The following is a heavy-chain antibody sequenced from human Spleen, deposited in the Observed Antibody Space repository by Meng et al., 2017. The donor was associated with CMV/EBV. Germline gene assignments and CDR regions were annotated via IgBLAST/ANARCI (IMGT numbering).Heavy chain of an antibody. V-gene: IGHV1-69*05. Sequence: SVQVSCKASGGTFSSYAISWVRQAPGQGLEWMGGIIPIFGTANYAQKFQGRVTITTDESTSTAYMELSSLRSEDTAVYYCARAGLSGYDYNDAFDIWGQGTMVTVSS. J-gene: IGHJ3*02. D-gene: IGHD5-12*01. CDR1: GGTFSSYA. CDR2: IIPIFGTA. CDR3: ARAGLSGYDYNDAFDI.